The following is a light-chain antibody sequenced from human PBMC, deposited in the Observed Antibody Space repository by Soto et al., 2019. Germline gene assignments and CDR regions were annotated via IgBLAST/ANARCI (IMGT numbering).Light chain of an antibody. CDR2: DVS. CDR1: SSDIGDYNY. J-gene: IGLJ1*01. CDR3: SSYTVSSTLYV. V-gene: IGLV2-14*01. Sequence: QSALTQPASVSGSPGQSITISCTGTSSDIGDYNYVSWYQQHPGKAPKLMIYDVSNRPSGVSNRFSGSKSGNTASLTISGLQAEDEADYYCSSYTVSSTLYVFGTGTKVTVL.